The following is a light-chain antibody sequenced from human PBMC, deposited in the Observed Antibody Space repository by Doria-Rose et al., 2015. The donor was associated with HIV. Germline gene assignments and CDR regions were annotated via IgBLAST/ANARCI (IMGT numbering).Light chain of an antibody. J-gene: IGKJ1*01. V-gene: IGKV3-20*01. CDR3: HQYGTSWT. CDR2: DGS. CDR1: QSFSSTY. Sequence: TQSPGTLSLSPGERATLSCRASQSFSSTYLAWYQQKPGQAPSPLIYDGSTRATGIPDRFSASGSGTDFTLTINRLEPEDFALYYCHQYGTSWTFGRGTKVEI.